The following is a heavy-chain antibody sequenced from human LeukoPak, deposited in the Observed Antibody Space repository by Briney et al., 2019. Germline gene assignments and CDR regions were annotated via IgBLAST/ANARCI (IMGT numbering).Heavy chain of an antibody. J-gene: IGHJ4*02. CDR3: ARDRGGRTFDY. CDR1: GGSISSFY. Sequence: PSETLSLTCTVSGGSISSFYWNWIRQPPGKGLEWIGYIYYSGSTYYSPSLKSRVTISVDTSKNQFSLKLSSVTAADTAVYYCARDRGGRTFDYWGQGTLVTVSS. D-gene: IGHD3-16*01. CDR2: IYYSGST. V-gene: IGHV4-59*01.